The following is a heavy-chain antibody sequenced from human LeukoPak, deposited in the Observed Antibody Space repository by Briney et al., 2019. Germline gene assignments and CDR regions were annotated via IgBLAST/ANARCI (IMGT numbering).Heavy chain of an antibody. D-gene: IGHD2-2*02. CDR1: GFTFSGSA. CDR2: IRSKANSYAT. Sequence: GGSLRLSCAASGFTFSGSAMHWDRQASGKGLEWVGRIRSKANSYATAYAASVKGRFTISRDDSKNTAYLQMNSLKTEDTAVYYCTRAIRHDAFDIWGQGTMVTVSS. CDR3: TRAIRHDAFDI. V-gene: IGHV3-73*01. J-gene: IGHJ3*02.